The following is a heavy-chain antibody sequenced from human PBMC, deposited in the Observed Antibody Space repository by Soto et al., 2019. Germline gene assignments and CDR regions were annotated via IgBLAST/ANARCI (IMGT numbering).Heavy chain of an antibody. CDR1: GGTFSSYT. D-gene: IGHD2-2*01. J-gene: IGHJ4*02. V-gene: IGHV1-69*02. Sequence: QVQLVQSGAEVKKPGSSVKVSCKASGGTFSSYTISWVRQAPGQGLEWMGRIIPILGIANYAQKFQGRVTSTADKATSTAYRERSSLRSEDTAVQYCAGSAFSCISTSCYLDYWGQGTLVTVAS. CDR3: AGSAFSCISTSCYLDY. CDR2: IIPILGIA.